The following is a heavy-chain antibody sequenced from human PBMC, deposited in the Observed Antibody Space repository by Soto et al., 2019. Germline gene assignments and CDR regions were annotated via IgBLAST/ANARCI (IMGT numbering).Heavy chain of an antibody. D-gene: IGHD6-6*01. Sequence: GGSLRLSCAASGFTFSSYAMSWVRQAPGKGLEWVSAISGSGGSTYYADSVKGRFTISRDNSKNTLYLQMNSLRAEDTAVYYCAKCIAARREGYYFDYWGQGTLVTVSS. CDR3: AKCIAARREGYYFDY. J-gene: IGHJ4*02. CDR2: ISGSGGST. CDR1: GFTFSSYA. V-gene: IGHV3-23*01.